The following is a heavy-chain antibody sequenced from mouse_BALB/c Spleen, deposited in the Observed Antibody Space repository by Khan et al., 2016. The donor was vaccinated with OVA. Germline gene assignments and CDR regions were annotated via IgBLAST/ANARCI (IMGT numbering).Heavy chain of an antibody. Sequence: DVKLQESGGGLVQPGGSRKLSCAASGFTFSSFGMHWVRQAPEKGLEWVAYISSGSSTIYYADTVKGRFTISRDNPKNTLFLQMTSLWSEDTAMYYCASHYYGKNYFDYWGQGTTRTVSS. D-gene: IGHD1-1*01. J-gene: IGHJ2*01. CDR3: ASHYYGKNYFDY. V-gene: IGHV5-17*02. CDR1: GFTFSSFG. CDR2: ISSGSSTI.